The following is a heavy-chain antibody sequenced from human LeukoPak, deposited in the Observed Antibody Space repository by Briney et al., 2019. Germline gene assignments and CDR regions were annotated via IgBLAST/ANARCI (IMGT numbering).Heavy chain of an antibody. CDR2: INHSGST. CDR3: ARGRSSSRYVGQSYFDY. J-gene: IGHJ4*02. CDR1: GGSFSGYY. V-gene: IGHV4-34*01. D-gene: IGHD6-13*01. Sequence: SETLSLTCAVYGGSFSGYYWSWIRQPPGKGLEWIGEINHSGSTNYNPSLKSRVTISVDTSKNQFSLKLSSVTAADTAVYYCARGRSSSRYVGQSYFDYWGQGTLVTVSS.